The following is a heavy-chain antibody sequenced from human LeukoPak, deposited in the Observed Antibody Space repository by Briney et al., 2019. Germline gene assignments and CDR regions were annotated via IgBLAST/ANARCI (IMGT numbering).Heavy chain of an antibody. V-gene: IGHV4-39*01. Sequence: SETLSLTCSVSGGSISSSSSYWGWIRQPPGKGLEWIGSIYYSGSSFDNPALKSRVTISVDTSKNQFSLKLSSVTAADTAVYYCARAGLGIATKFDPWGQGTLVTVSS. D-gene: IGHD6-13*01. CDR2: IYYSGSS. J-gene: IGHJ5*02. CDR3: ARAGLGIATKFDP. CDR1: GGSISSSSSY.